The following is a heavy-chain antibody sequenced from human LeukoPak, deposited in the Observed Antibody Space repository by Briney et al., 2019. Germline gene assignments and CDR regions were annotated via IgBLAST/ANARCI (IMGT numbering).Heavy chain of an antibody. Sequence: GGSLRLSCAASGFTCSDYYMSWIRQAPGKGLEWVSYISSSGSTIYYADSVKGRFTISRDNAKNSLYLQMNSLRAEDTAVYYCARERERSDWFDPWGQGTLVTVSS. V-gene: IGHV3-11*01. CDR1: GFTCSDYY. J-gene: IGHJ5*02. CDR3: ARERERSDWFDP. CDR2: ISSSGSTI. D-gene: IGHD5-24*01.